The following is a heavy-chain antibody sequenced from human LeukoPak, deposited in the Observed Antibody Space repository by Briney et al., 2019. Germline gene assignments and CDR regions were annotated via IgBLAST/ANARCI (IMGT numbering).Heavy chain of an antibody. CDR2: ITSDGSTT. J-gene: IGHJ4*02. CDR1: GFTFSNYW. CDR3: ARAAYSSGWYDY. D-gene: IGHD6-19*01. V-gene: IGHV3-74*01. Sequence: GGSLTLSCAASGFTFSNYWMHWVRQASGQGLVWVSHITSDGSTTSYADSVKGRFTISRDNAKNTLYLQMNSLSAEDTAVYYCARAAYSSGWYDYWGQGTLVTVSS.